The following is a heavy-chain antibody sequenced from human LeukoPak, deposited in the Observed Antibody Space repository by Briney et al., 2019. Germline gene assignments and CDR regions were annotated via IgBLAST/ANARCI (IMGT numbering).Heavy chain of an antibody. CDR1: GFTFSDYA. CDR3: AGAGFDY. J-gene: IGHJ4*02. CDR2: IKQDGSEK. Sequence: GGSLRLSCAASGFTFSDYAMSWVRQAPGKGLEWVANIKQDGSEKYYVDSVKGRFTISRDNAKNSLYLQMNSLRAEDTAVYYCAGAGFDYWGQGTLVTVSS. V-gene: IGHV3-7*05.